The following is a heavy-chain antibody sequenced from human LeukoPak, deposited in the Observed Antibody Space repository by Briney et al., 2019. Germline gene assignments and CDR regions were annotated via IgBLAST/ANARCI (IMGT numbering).Heavy chain of an antibody. CDR2: ISAYNGDR. V-gene: IGHV1-18*04. D-gene: IGHD6-19*01. CDR3: ARGLGHSSEWFIDY. Sequence: ASVKVSCKASGYTFTGYYIHWVRQAPGQGLEWMGWISAYNGDRHFAQKVQGRVTMTTDTSTSTVYMDLGSLRSDDTAVYYCARGLGHSSEWFIDYWGQGALVTVSS. CDR1: GYTFTGYY. J-gene: IGHJ4*02.